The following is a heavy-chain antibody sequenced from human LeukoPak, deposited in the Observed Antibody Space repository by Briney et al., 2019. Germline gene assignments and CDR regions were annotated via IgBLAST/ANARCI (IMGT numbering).Heavy chain of an antibody. D-gene: IGHD6-19*01. V-gene: IGHV3-21*01. J-gene: IGHJ4*02. CDR3: ARVPMSGNGKGVSRAVFDY. Sequence: GGSLRLSCAASGFTFSSYSMNWVRQAPGKGLEWVSSISSSSSYIYYADSVKGRFTISRDNAKNSLYLQMNSLRAEDTAVYYCARVPMSGNGKGVSRAVFDYWGQGTLVTVSS. CDR1: GFTFSSYS. CDR2: ISSSSSYI.